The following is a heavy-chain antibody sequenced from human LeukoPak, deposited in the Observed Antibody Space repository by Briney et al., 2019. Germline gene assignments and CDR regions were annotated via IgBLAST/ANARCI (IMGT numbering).Heavy chain of an antibody. J-gene: IGHJ4*02. CDR1: GYTLTELS. CDR3: ATYELPIGYYDSSGYHY. D-gene: IGHD3-22*01. CDR2: FDPEDGET. V-gene: IGHV1-24*01. Sequence: ASVKVSCKVSGYTLTELSMHWVRQAPGKGREWMGGFDPEDGETIYAQKFQGRVTMTEDTSTDTAYMELSSLRSEDTAVYYCATYELPIGYYDSSGYHYWGQGTLVTVSS.